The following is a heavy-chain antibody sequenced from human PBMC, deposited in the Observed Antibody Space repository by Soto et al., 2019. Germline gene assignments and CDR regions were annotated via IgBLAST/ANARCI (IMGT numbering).Heavy chain of an antibody. V-gene: IGHV4-59*08. CDR2: IYYSGST. J-gene: IGHJ4*02. D-gene: IGHD4-17*01. Sequence: SETLSLTCTVSGGSISPYYWSWIRQPPGKGLEWIGYIYYSGSTNYNPSLKSRVTISVDTSKNQFSLKLSSVTAADTAVYYCARQISYYGDYTYFDYWGQGTLVTVSS. CDR3: ARQISYYGDYTYFDY. CDR1: GGSISPYY.